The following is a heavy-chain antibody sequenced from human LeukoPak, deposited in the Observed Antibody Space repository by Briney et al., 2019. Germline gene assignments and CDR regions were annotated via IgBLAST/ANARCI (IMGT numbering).Heavy chain of an antibody. J-gene: IGHJ5*02. CDR1: GFTFNTYS. CDR2: IYWNSGGI. CDR3: AKGSLAAADYNWFDP. D-gene: IGHD6-13*01. V-gene: IGHV3-9*03. Sequence: GGSLRLSCAASGFTFNTYSMHWVRQPPGKGLEWVSGIYWNSGGIDYADSVKGRFTISRDNAKNSLYLQMNSLRAEDMALYYCAKGSLAAADYNWFDPWGQGTLVTVSS.